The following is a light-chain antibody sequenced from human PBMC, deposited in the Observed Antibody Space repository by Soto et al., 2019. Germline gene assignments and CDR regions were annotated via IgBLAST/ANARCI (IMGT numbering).Light chain of an antibody. J-gene: IGLJ1*01. CDR1: STDVGGYNS. CDR3: CSYTNINTNV. Sequence: QSALTQPASRSGSPGQSITISCTGSSTDVGGYNSVSWYQQHPGKAPKLMIYDVTNRPSGVSDRFSGSKSGNTASLTISGLQAEDEADYYCCSYTNINTNVFGSGTKLTLL. CDR2: DVT. V-gene: IGLV2-14*03.